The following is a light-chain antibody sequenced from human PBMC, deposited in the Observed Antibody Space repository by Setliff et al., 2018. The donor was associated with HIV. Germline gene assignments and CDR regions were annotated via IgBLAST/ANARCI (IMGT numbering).Light chain of an antibody. CDR1: SSDVGGYSY. J-gene: IGLJ1*01. CDR2: EVR. CDR3: SSYAITNTLP. Sequence: QSALTQPASVSGSPGRSITISCTGTSSDVGGYSYVSWYQQHPGKAPKLIIYEVRNRPSGVSNRFSGSKSGNTASLTISGLQAEDEADYYCSSYAITNTLPFGTGTKVT. V-gene: IGLV2-14*01.